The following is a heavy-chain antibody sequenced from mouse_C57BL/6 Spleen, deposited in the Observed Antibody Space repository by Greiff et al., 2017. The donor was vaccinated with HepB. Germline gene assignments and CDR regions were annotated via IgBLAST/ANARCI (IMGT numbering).Heavy chain of an antibody. D-gene: IGHD2-5*01. Sequence: VQLQQSGAELVRPGASVKLSCTASGFNIKDDYMHWVKQRPEQGLEWIGWLDPENGDTEYASKFQGKATITADTSSNTAYLQLSCLTSVDTAVYYCTTGSNYGYWGQGTSVTVSS. CDR1: GFNIKDDY. J-gene: IGHJ4*01. CDR2: LDPENGDT. V-gene: IGHV14-4*01. CDR3: TTGSNYGY.